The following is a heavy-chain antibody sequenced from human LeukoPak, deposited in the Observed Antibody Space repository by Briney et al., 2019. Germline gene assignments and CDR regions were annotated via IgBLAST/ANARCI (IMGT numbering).Heavy chain of an antibody. J-gene: IGHJ4*02. CDR3: ARGSYSGYDYPDY. V-gene: IGHV4-59*08. D-gene: IGHD5-12*01. CDR1: GGSISSYY. CDR2: IYYSGST. Sequence: SETLSLTCTVSGGSISSYYWSWIRQPPGKGLEWIGYIYYSGSTNYNPSLKSRVTISVDTSKNQFSLKLSSVTAADTAVYYCARGSYSGYDYPDYWGQGTLVTVSS.